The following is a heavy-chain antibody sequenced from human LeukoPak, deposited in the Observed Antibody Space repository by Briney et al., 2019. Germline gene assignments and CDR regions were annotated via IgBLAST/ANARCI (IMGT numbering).Heavy chain of an antibody. CDR2: ISGSGAIT. D-gene: IGHD3-10*01. CDR3: AKDLGRYYGSGSYFEY. J-gene: IGHJ4*02. Sequence: GGSLRLSCAASGFTFSSYAMTWVRQAPGKGVEWVSIISGSGAITYYVDSVKGRFTISRDNAKNSLYLQMNSLRAEDTALYYCAKDLGRYYGSGSYFEYWGQGTLVTVSS. V-gene: IGHV3-23*01. CDR1: GFTFSSYA.